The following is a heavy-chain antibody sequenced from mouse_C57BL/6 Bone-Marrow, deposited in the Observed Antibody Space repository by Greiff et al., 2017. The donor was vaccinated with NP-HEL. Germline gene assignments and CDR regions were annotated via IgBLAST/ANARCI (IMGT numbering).Heavy chain of an antibody. CDR3: SRSYYGSSYVYYAMDY. CDR2: IYPRDGST. D-gene: IGHD1-1*01. J-gene: IGHJ4*01. Sequence: VQLQQSDAELVKPGASVTISCQVSGYTFTDHTIHWMKQRPEQGLDWIGYIYPRDGSTKYIEQFKGKATLTADKSSSTAYMQLNSLTSEDSAVYFCSRSYYGSSYVYYAMDYGGQGTSVTVAS. CDR1: GYTFTDHT. V-gene: IGHV1-78*01.